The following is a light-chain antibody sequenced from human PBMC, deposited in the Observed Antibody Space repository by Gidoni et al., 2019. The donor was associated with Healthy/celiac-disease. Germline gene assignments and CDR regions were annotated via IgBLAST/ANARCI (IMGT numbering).Light chain of an antibody. CDR2: AAS. V-gene: IGKV1-39*01. J-gene: IGKJ2*01. CDR3: QQSYSTSMYT. CDR1: QSISSY. Sequence: DIQMTQSPSSLSASVGDRVTITCRASQSISSYLNWYQQKPGKAPKLLIYAASSLQSGVPSRFSGSGSGTDFTITISSLQPEDFETYYCQQSYSTSMYTFGQWTKLEIK.